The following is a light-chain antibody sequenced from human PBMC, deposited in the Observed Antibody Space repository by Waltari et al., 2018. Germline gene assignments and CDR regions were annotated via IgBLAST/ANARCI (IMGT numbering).Light chain of an antibody. J-gene: IGLJ1*01. CDR2: EVS. V-gene: IGLV2-14*01. CDR1: SSDVGGYTF. Sequence: QSALTQPASVSGSPGQSITISCTGTSSDVGGYTFVSWYQQHPDKAPKLMIYEVSKRPSGVSNRFSGSKSGNTASLTISGLQAEDEADYYCSSYAINNTPLWVFGTGTKVTVL. CDR3: SSYAINNTPLWV.